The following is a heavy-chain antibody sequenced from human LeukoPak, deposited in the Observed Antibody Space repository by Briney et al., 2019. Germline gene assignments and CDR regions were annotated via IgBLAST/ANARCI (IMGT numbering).Heavy chain of an antibody. D-gene: IGHD2-8*02. CDR3: CTGETSGDFDY. Sequence: SETLSLTCTVSGGSISSSSYYWGWIRQPPGKGLEWIGSIYYSGSTYYNPSLKSRVTISVDTSKNQFSLKLSSVTAADTAVSYCCTGETSGDFDYWGQGTLVTVSS. CDR1: GGSISSSSYY. CDR2: IYYSGST. J-gene: IGHJ4*02. V-gene: IGHV4-39*07.